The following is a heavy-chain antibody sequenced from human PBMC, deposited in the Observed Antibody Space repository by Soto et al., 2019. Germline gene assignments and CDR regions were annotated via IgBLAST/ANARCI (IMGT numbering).Heavy chain of an antibody. Sequence: GASVKVSCKASGYTFTSYGISWVRQAPGQGLEWMGWISAYNGNTNYAQKLQGRVTMTTDTSTSTAYMELRSLRSDDTAVYYCARDWTDPNALYYYYGMDVWGQGTTVTVSS. CDR2: ISAYNGNT. J-gene: IGHJ6*02. D-gene: IGHD2-2*01. CDR3: ARDWTDPNALYYYYGMDV. V-gene: IGHV1-18*01. CDR1: GYTFTSYG.